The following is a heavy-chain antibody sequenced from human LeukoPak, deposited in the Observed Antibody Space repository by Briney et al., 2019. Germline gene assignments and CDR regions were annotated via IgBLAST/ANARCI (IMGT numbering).Heavy chain of an antibody. CDR2: IYSGGST. D-gene: IGHD5-18*01. CDR1: GFTVSSNY. V-gene: IGHV3-66*01. Sequence: PGGSLRLSCAASGFTVSSNYMSWVRQAPGKGLEWVSVIYSGGSTYYADSVKGRFTISRDNSKNTLYLQMNSLRAEDTAVYYCAKDAMSSGYSYGSIGYYFDFWGQGTLVTVSS. CDR3: AKDAMSSGYSYGSIGYYFDF. J-gene: IGHJ4*02.